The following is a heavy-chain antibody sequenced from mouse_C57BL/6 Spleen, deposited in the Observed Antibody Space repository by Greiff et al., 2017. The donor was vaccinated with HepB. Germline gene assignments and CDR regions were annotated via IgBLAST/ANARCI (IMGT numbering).Heavy chain of an antibody. D-gene: IGHD1-1*01. Sequence: EVKLVESEGGLVQPGSSMKLSCTASGFTFSDYYMAWVRQVPEKGLEWVANINYDGSSTYYLDSLKSRFIISRDNAKNILYLQMSSLKSEDTATYYCARDPYGSSRYFDVWGTGTTVTVSS. CDR1: GFTFSDYY. V-gene: IGHV5-16*01. CDR2: INYDGSST. CDR3: ARDPYGSSRYFDV. J-gene: IGHJ1*03.